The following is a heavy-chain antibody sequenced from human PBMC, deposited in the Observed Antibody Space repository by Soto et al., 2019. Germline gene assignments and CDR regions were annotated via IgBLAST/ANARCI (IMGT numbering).Heavy chain of an antibody. D-gene: IGHD2-15*01. CDR1: GFTFSDYY. Sequence: QVQLVESGGGLVKPGGSLRLSCAASGFTFSDYYMSWIRQAPGKGLEWVSYISSSGSTLYYADSVKGRFTISRDNAKNSLDRQMNSVRGEETAVYYCARTVVVVAATRTYYFDYWGQGTLVTVSS. CDR2: ISSSGSTL. J-gene: IGHJ4*02. V-gene: IGHV3-11*01. CDR3: ARTVVVVAATRTYYFDY.